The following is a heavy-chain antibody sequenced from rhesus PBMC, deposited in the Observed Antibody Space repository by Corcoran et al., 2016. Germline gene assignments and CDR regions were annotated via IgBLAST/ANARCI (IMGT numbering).Heavy chain of an antibody. CDR1: GGSISGGHG. Sequence: VQLQESGPGLLTPSETLPRTCDVSGGSISGGHGRCCIRETPGQGTAWIGGVSGRSWHPSYNPSPKSRVTISTDTSKNQVSLKLRSVTAADTAVYYCARVVVTYYNSGSYYADRYFDIWGPGTPITISS. V-gene: IGHV4-76*01. CDR2: VSGRSWHP. D-gene: IGHD3-16*01. CDR3: ARVVVTYYNSGSYYADRYFDI. J-gene: IGHJ2*01.